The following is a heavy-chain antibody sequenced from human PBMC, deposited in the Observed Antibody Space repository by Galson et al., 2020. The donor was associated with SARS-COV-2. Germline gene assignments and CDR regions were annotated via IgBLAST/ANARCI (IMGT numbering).Heavy chain of an antibody. J-gene: IGHJ6*02. D-gene: IGHD3-16*01. CDR3: AKDGKYLWGTYYYGMDV. CDR1: GFTFSSYA. Sequence: QAGGSLRLSCAASGFTFSSYAMSWVRQAPGKGLEWVSAISGSGGSTYYADSVKGRFTISRDNSKNTLYLQMNSLRAEDTAVYYCAKDGKYLWGTYYYGMDVWGQGTTVTVSS. CDR2: ISGSGGST. V-gene: IGHV3-23*01.